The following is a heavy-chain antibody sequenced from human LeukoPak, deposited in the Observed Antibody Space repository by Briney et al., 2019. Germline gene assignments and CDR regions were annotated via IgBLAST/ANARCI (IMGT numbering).Heavy chain of an antibody. CDR2: ISSSSSYI. D-gene: IGHD2-2*01. J-gene: IGHJ4*02. Sequence: GGSLRLSCAASGFTFSSYSMNWVCQAPGKGLEWVSSISSSSSYIYYADSVKGRFTISRDNAKNSLYLQMNSLRAEDTAVYYCAREGVVVPAAPLDYWGQGTLVTVSS. CDR3: AREGVVVPAAPLDY. V-gene: IGHV3-21*01. CDR1: GFTFSSYS.